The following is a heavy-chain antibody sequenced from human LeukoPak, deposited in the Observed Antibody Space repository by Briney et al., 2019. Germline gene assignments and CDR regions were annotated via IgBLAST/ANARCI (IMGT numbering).Heavy chain of an antibody. Sequence: ASVKVSCKASGYTFTSYAMHWVRQAPGQRLEWMGWINAGNGNTKYSQKFQGRVTITRDTSASTAYMELCSLRSEDTAVYYCARDCSSTSCYIAFDIWGQGTMVTVSS. J-gene: IGHJ3*02. CDR1: GYTFTSYA. V-gene: IGHV1-3*01. CDR2: INAGNGNT. CDR3: ARDCSSTSCYIAFDI. D-gene: IGHD2-2*02.